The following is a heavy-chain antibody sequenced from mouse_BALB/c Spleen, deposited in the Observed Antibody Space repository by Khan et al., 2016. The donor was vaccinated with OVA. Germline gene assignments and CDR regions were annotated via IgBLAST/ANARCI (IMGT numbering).Heavy chain of an antibody. D-gene: IGHD1-2*01. CDR1: GYSITSGYG. CDR3: DRTARIKY. J-gene: IGHJ2*01. V-gene: IGHV3-2*02. CDR2: ISYSGST. Sequence: EVKLLEAGPGLVKPSQSLSLTYTVTGYSITSGYGWNWIRQFPGNKLEWMGYISYSGSTNYNPSLKSRISITRDTSKNQFFLQLNSVATGDTATYYCDRTARIKYWGQGTTLTVSS.